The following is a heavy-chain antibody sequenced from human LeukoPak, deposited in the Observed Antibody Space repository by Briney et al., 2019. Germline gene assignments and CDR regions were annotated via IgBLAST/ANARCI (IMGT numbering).Heavy chain of an antibody. V-gene: IGHV4-39*01. CDR3: ARRIIETRQHYMDV. D-gene: IGHD1-7*01. Sequence: PSETLSLTCTVSGGSISSSSYYWGWIRQPPGKGLEWIGSIYYSGSTYYNPSLKSRVTISVDTSKNQFSLKLSSATAAYTAVYYCARRIIETRQHYMDVWGKGTTVTVSS. J-gene: IGHJ6*03. CDR1: GGSISSSSYY. CDR2: IYYSGST.